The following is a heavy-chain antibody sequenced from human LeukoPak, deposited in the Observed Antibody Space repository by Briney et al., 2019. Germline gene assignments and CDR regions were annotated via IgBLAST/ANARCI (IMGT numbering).Heavy chain of an antibody. J-gene: IGHJ6*03. D-gene: IGHD6-13*01. V-gene: IGHV1-46*01. CDR1: GYTFTGYY. CDR2: INPSGGST. Sequence: ASVKVSCKASGYTFTGYYMHWVRQAPGQGLEWMGIINPSGGSTSYAQKFQGRVTMTRDMSASTVYMELSSLRSEDTAVYYCARDQTRIGYSSSWAPVYYYMDVWGKGTTVTVSS. CDR3: ARDQTRIGYSSSWAPVYYYMDV.